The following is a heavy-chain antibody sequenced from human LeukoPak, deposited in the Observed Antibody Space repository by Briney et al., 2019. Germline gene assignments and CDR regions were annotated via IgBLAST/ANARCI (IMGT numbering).Heavy chain of an antibody. D-gene: IGHD7-27*01. CDR2: IKQDGSEK. CDR1: GVTLSNYW. V-gene: IGHV3-7*01. J-gene: IGHJ4*02. Sequence: GGSLRLSCAASGVTLSNYWMSWVRQAPGKGLEWVAIIKQDGSEKYYVKSVEGRFIISRDNAKNSLYLQMNRLRAEDTALYYCARGSGRILDYWGQGTLVTVSS. CDR3: ARGSGRILDY.